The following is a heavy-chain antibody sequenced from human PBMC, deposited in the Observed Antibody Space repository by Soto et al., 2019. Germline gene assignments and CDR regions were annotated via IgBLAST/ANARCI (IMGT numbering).Heavy chain of an antibody. D-gene: IGHD1-1*01. Sequence: QVQLQASGPGLVKPSETLSLTCTVSGGSISTYFWSWIRQPPGKGLEWIGYVSDSGSTNYSPSLRSRVSISVDTSKMQFSLHLRSVTAADTAVYYCARLTTGTTCFDYWGQGTLVIVSS. V-gene: IGHV4-59*08. CDR2: VSDSGST. CDR3: ARLTTGTTCFDY. CDR1: GGSISTYF. J-gene: IGHJ4*02.